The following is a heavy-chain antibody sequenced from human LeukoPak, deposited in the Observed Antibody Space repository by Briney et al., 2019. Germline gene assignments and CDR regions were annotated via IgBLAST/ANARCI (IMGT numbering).Heavy chain of an antibody. V-gene: IGHV3-74*01. Sequence: PGGSLRLSCAASGFTFKDYWMHWVRQAPGKGRVWVSRIKSDGSSTSYADSVKGRFTISRDNAKNTLYLQMKSLRAEGSGVYYCARRRTNYYYHYGMDVWGQGTTVTVSS. CDR3: ARRRTNYYYHYGMDV. CDR2: IKSDGSST. CDR1: GFTFKDYW. J-gene: IGHJ6*02.